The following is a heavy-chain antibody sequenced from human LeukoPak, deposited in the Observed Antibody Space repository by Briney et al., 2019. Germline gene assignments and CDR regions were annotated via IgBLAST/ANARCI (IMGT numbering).Heavy chain of an antibody. D-gene: IGHD3-9*01. CDR1: GYTFTSYY. V-gene: IGHV1-46*01. J-gene: IGHJ5*02. CDR3: ARDRDYDILTGYYYWFDP. CDR2: INPSGGST. Sequence: ASVTVSCKASGYTFTSYYMHWVRQAPGQGLEWMEIINPSGGSTSYAQKFQGRVTMTRDTSTSTVYMELSSLRSEDTAVYYCARDRDYDILTGYYYWFDPWGQGTLVTVSS.